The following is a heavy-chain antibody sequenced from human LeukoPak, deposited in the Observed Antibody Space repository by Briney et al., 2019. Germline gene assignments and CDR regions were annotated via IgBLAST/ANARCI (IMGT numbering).Heavy chain of an antibody. J-gene: IGHJ4*02. CDR3: ARDSSYCPDASCWGPDVRVVPGYYFDY. CDR2: IYYSGST. D-gene: IGHD3-10*01. Sequence: SETLSLTCTVSGGSISSYYWSWLRQPPGKGLEWIGYIYYSGSTNYNPSLKSRVTISVDTSKNQFSLKLSSVTAADTAVYYCARDSSYCPDASCWGPDVRVVPGYYFDYWGPGILVTVTS. V-gene: IGHV4-59*01. CDR1: GGSISSYY.